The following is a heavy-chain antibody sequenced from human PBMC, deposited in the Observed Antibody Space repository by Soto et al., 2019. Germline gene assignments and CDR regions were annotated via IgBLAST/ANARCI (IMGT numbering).Heavy chain of an antibody. J-gene: IGHJ4*02. V-gene: IGHV1-18*01. CDR1: GYTFTSYG. CDR3: ARYLAIHGVYDY. CDR2: ISAYNGNT. Sequence: ASVKVSCKASGYTFTSYGISWVRQAPGQGLEWMGWISAYNGNTNYAQKLQGRVTMTTDTSTSTAYMEVRSLRSNDTAVYYCARYLAIHGVYDYWGQGTLVTVSS. D-gene: IGHD2-8*01.